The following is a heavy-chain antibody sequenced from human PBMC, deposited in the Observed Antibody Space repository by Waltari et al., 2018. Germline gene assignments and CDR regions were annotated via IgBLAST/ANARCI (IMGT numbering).Heavy chain of an antibody. CDR3: ARLSGVAVADPDY. V-gene: IGHV4-59*01. Sequence: QVQLQESGPGLVKPSETLSLTCPASGGSIGSSYWSWIRQPPGKGLEWIGDIFYSGRTNYNPSLKSRVTISVDTSKNQFSRKLSSVTAADTAVYYCARLSGVAVADPDYWGQGTLVTVSS. J-gene: IGHJ4*02. CDR1: GGSIGSSY. D-gene: IGHD6-19*01. CDR2: IFYSGRT.